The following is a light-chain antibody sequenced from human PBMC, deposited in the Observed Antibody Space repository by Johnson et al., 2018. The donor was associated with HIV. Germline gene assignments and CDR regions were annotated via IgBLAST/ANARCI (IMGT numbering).Light chain of an antibody. CDR2: DNN. CDR1: SSNIGNNY. J-gene: IGLJ1*01. V-gene: IGLV1-51*01. CDR3: GTWDSSLGAHYV. Sequence: QSVLTQPPSVSAAPGQKVTISCSGSSSNIGNNYVSWYQQVPGTAPKLLIFDNNKRPSGIPDRFSASKSGTSATLDITGLQTGDEADYYCGTWDSSLGAHYVVGSGTEFTVL.